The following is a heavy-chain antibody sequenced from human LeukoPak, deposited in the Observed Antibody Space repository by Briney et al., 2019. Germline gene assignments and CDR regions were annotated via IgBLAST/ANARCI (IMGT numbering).Heavy chain of an antibody. CDR2: ISAYNGNT. Sequence: ASVKVYCKASGYTFTSYGISWVRQAPGQGLEWMGWISAYNGNTNYAQKLQGRVTMTTDTSTSTAYMELRSLRSDDTAVYYCARDSGKNYYDSSGYYYNFQHWGQGTLVTVSS. V-gene: IGHV1-18*01. CDR1: GYTFTSYG. D-gene: IGHD3-22*01. J-gene: IGHJ1*01. CDR3: ARDSGKNYYDSSGYYYNFQH.